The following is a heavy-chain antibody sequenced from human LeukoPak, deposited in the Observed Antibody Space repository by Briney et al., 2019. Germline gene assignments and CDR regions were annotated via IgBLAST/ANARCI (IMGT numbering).Heavy chain of an antibody. D-gene: IGHD6-19*01. CDR1: GYTFTNYY. V-gene: IGHV1-46*01. J-gene: IGHJ4*02. CDR3: ARVGDSSGWFFDY. Sequence: ASVKVSCKAPGYTFTNYYMHWLRQAPGQGLEWMGIISPGDGGAAYAQNFQGRVTMTRDTSTSTVYMELSSLRSVDTAVYYCARVGDSSGWFFDYWGQGTLVTVSS. CDR2: ISPGDGGA.